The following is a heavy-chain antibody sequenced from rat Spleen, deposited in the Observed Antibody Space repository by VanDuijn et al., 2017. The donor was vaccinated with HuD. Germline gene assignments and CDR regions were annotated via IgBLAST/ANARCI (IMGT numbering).Heavy chain of an antibody. CDR3: TTENYWFAY. D-gene: IGHD1-10*01. CDR2: ISYDGSST. CDR1: GFTFSDYY. Sequence: EVQLVESDGGLVQPGRSLKLSCVASGFTFSDYYMAWVRQAPTKGLEWVATISYDGSSTYYRDSVKGRFTFSRDNAKSTLYLQMDSLRSEDTATYYCTTENYWFAYWGQGTLVTVSS. V-gene: IGHV5-20*01. J-gene: IGHJ3*01.